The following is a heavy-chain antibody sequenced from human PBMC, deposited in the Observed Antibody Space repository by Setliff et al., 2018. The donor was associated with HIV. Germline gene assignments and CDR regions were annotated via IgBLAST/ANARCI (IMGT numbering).Heavy chain of an antibody. CDR3: ARGLIPEALTTVDY. V-gene: IGHV3-21*01. CDR2: ISSSSNYI. J-gene: IGHJ4*02. D-gene: IGHD4-4*01. CDR1: GFTFSN. Sequence: PGGSLRLSCVASGFTFSNMNWVRQAPGKGLEWVSSISSSSNYIDYADSVRGRFTISRDNAKNSLYLQMNSLRAEDTAVYYCARGLIPEALTTVDYWGQGTLVTVSS.